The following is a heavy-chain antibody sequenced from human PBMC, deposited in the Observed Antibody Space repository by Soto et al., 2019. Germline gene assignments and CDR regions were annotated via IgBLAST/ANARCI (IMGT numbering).Heavy chain of an antibody. CDR2: IYYSGST. D-gene: IGHD3-16*01. CDR3: ALQEWGSASQFDP. J-gene: IGHJ5*02. Sequence: SETLSLTCTVSGGSISSSSYYWGWIRQPPGKGLEWIGSIYYSGSTYYNPSLKSRVTISVDTSKNQFSLKLSSVTAADTAVYYCALQEWGSASQFDPWGQGTLVTVSS. V-gene: IGHV4-39*01. CDR1: GGSISSSSYY.